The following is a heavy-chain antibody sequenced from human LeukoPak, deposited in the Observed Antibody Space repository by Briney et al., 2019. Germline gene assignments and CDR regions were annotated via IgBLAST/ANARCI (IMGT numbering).Heavy chain of an antibody. CDR1: GFAFDDYG. D-gene: IGHD2-8*01. V-gene: IGHV3-20*04. Sequence: GGSLRLSCAASGFAFDDYGMTWVRQAPGKGLEWVSGVNWIGGSTGYADSVKGRFTISRDNAKNSLYLQMNSLRAEDTALYYCARAPGVRYYYYMDVWGKGTTVTVSS. CDR2: VNWIGGST. J-gene: IGHJ6*03. CDR3: ARAPGVRYYYYMDV.